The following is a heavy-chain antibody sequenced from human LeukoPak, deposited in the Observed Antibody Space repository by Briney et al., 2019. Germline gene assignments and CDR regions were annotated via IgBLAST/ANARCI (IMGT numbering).Heavy chain of an antibody. Sequence: ASVKVSCKASGYTFTDYDITWVRQAPGQGLEWMGRVSPYNGDTYYSQRFQGRVTMTSDTSTGTAYMELRSLRSDDTAVYYCAKQGKTRNWNYYQAKPVHWGQGTLVTVSS. CDR1: GYTFTDYD. V-gene: IGHV1-18*01. CDR2: VSPYNGDT. D-gene: IGHD1-7*01. J-gene: IGHJ4*02. CDR3: AKQGKTRNWNYYQAKPVH.